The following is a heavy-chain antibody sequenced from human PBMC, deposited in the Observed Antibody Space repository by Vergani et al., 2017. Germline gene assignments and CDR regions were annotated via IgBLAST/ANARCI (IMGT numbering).Heavy chain of an antibody. J-gene: IGHJ3*01. CDR1: GGSLSGYY. V-gene: IGHV3-9*01. Sequence: VQLPQWGPGLLKPSETLSLTCAVYGGSLSGYYWSWIRLAPGKGLEWVSGISWNSGAVDYADSVRGRFTISRDNAKNSLFLEMNSLRFEDTAVYFCTKGSVYYHDSAGHGYDPYTGFDLWGQGTLVTVSS. CDR2: ISWNSGAV. CDR3: TKGSVYYHDSAGHGYDPYTGFDL. D-gene: IGHD5-12*01.